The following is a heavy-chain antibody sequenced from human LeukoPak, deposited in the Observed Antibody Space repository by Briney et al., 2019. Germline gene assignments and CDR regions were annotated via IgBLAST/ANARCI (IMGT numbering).Heavy chain of an antibody. Sequence: PGGSLTLSCAASGFTYSSYHMMWLPQAPGKAWVGLLDISGSGGSTYFADSVKGRFTVSRDNARNTLYLQMTSLRAEDTAVYYSAKMREEYCSSTSCYQFRNYLYFDYWGQGTLVTVSS. D-gene: IGHD2-2*01. CDR3: AKMREEYCSSTSCYQFRNYLYFDY. CDR2: ISGSGGST. CDR1: GFTYSSYH. J-gene: IGHJ4*02. V-gene: IGHV3-23*01.